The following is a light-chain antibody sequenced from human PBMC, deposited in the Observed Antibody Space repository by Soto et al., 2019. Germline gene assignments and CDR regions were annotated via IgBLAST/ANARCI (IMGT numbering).Light chain of an antibody. CDR3: SSYAGSYTVL. V-gene: IGLV2-11*01. Sequence: QSALTQPRSVSGSPGQSVTISCTGTSSDVGGYNYVSWYQQHPGKAPKLMIYDVSKQPSGVPDRVSGSKSGNTASLTISGLQAEDEADYFCSSYAGSYTVLFGGGTKLNVL. CDR1: SSDVGGYNY. J-gene: IGLJ2*01. CDR2: DVS.